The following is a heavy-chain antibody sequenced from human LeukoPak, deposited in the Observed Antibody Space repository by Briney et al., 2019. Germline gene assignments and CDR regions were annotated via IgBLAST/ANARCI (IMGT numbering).Heavy chain of an antibody. CDR3: VRHSETYGMDV. J-gene: IGHJ6*02. CDR2: IYNSVRT. V-gene: IGHV4-61*01. Sequence: SETLSLTCIVSGGSVSSGSYYWSWIRQPPGKGLEWIGYIYNSVRTNYNPSLKSRVTISVDTSKNQFSLKLSSVTAADTAVYYCVRHSETYGMDVWGQGTTVTVSS. CDR1: GGSVSSGSYY. D-gene: IGHD3-10*01.